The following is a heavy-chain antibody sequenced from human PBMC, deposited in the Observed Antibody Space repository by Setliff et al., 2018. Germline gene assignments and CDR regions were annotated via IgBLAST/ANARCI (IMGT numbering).Heavy chain of an antibody. V-gene: IGHV1-18*01. CDR2: ISVYSGNT. D-gene: IGHD3-10*01. Sequence: ASVKVSCKASGYTFSSYAISWVRQAPGQGLEWLGWISVYSGNTDYAQNFQGRVTMTADTSTSTAYMEFRSLTSDDTAVYYCARRPRAVYGSGRRNWFLDYWGQGTLVTVSS. CDR1: GYTFSSYA. J-gene: IGHJ4*02. CDR3: ARRPRAVYGSGRRNWFLDY.